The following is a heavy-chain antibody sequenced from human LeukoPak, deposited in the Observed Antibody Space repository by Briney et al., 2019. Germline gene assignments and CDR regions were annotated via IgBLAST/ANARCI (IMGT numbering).Heavy chain of an antibody. D-gene: IGHD3-22*01. J-gene: IGHJ4*02. CDR1: GGTFSSHA. CDR3: AREAEGYYDSSGPGVY. CDR2: IIPIFGIA. V-gene: IGHV1-69*04. Sequence: SVKVSCKASGGTFSSHAISWVRQAPGQGLECMGRIIPIFGIANYAQKFQGRVTITADKSTSTAYMELSSLRSEDTAVYYCAREAEGYYDSSGPGVYWGQGTLVTVSS.